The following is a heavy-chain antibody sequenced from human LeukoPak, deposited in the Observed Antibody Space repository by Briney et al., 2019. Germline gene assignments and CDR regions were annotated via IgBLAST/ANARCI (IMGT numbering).Heavy chain of an antibody. CDR2: IFNTGNT. D-gene: IGHD3-10*01. CDR3: ASRPADTTWYGVFDY. CDR1: GASINSPY. J-gene: IGHJ4*02. Sequence: MPSETLSLTCSVSGASINSPYGSWFRQPPGNRLEWFGYIFNTGNTNYNPSLASRVTMSVDTSRAQFFLRLSPVTAADTAIYYCASRPADTTWYGVFDYWSQGTLVTVSS. V-gene: IGHV4-59*11.